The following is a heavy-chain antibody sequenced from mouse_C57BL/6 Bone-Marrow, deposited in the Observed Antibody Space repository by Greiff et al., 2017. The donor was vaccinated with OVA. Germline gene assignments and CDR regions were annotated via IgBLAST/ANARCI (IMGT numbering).Heavy chain of an antibody. CDR2: IDPENGDT. D-gene: IGHD2-12*01. CDR1: GFNIKDDY. CDR3: TPRYYQDEYFDV. V-gene: IGHV14-4*01. Sequence: EVQLQQSGAELVRPGASVKLSCTASGFNIKDDYMHWVKQRPEQGLEWIGWIDPENGDTEYASKFQGKATITADTSSMPAYLQISSLTDEETAVYCGTPRYYQDEYFDVWGTGTTVTVSS. J-gene: IGHJ1*03.